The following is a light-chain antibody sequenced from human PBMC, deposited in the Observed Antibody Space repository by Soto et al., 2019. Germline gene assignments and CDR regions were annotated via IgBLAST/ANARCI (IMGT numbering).Light chain of an antibody. CDR1: SGSVSTTYY. CDR3: MLYMGGGLVV. J-gene: IGLJ2*01. Sequence: QTVVTQGPSFSVSPGGTVTLTCGLTSGSVSTTYYPSWYQQTPGQAPRTLIYSTNIRSSGVPDRFSGSILGNKAALTITGAQADDESDYHCMLYMGGGLVVFGGGTQLTVL. V-gene: IGLV8-61*01. CDR2: STN.